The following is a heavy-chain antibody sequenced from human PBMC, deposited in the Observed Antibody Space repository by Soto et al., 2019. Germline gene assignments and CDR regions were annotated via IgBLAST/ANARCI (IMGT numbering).Heavy chain of an antibody. CDR2: INPTSGST. V-gene: IGHV1-46*01. D-gene: IGHD6-13*01. J-gene: IGHJ4*02. CDR3: ARDLAAGDH. CDR1: GYTFTNYY. Sequence: QVQLVQSGAEVKKPGASVKVSCKASGYTFTNYYIHWVRQAPGQGLEWMGIINPTSGSTNYAQKFQGGVTLTYDTSTTTVYMELSGLRSEDTAVLYCARDLAAGDHWGQGTLVTVSS.